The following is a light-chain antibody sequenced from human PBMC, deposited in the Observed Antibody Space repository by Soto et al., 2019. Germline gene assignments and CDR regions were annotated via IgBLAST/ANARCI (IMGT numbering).Light chain of an antibody. CDR2: RTS. V-gene: IGKV3-15*01. J-gene: IGKJ1*01. CDR1: QSISSN. Sequence: EIVMTQSPATLSVSPGERAALSFRASQSISSNLAWYQQKPGQAPRLLMFRTSSRATGFPARFSGSGSGTEFNLTISSLQSEDFGVYYCQQYNNWRTFGQGTKVDIK. CDR3: QQYNNWRT.